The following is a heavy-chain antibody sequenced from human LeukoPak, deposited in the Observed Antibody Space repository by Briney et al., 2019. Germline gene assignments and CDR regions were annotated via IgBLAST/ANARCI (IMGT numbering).Heavy chain of an antibody. D-gene: IGHD1-26*01. J-gene: IGHJ4*02. V-gene: IGHV3-33*06. Sequence: GGSLRLSCAASGFTFSAYGMHWVRQAPGKGLEWVAVIWHDGSNKFYADSVKGRFTISRDNSKNTLYVQMNSLGAEDTAVYYCAKDSGIGRYYQNSPYIDCWGLGTLVTVSS. CDR2: IWHDGSNK. CDR3: AKDSGIGRYYQNSPYIDC. CDR1: GFTFSAYG.